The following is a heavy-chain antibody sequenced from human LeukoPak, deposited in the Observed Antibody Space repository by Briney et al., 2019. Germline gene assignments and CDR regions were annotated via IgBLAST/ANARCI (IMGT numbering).Heavy chain of an antibody. CDR2: IGSSSSYI. CDR3: AREPVVAARVWFDP. D-gene: IGHD2-15*01. Sequence: GGSLRLSCAASGFTFSSYSMNWVRQAPGKGPEWVSSIGSSSSYIYYADSVKGRFTISRDNAKNSLYLQMNSLRAEDTAVYYCAREPVVAARVWFDPWGQGTLVTVSS. V-gene: IGHV3-21*01. CDR1: GFTFSSYS. J-gene: IGHJ5*02.